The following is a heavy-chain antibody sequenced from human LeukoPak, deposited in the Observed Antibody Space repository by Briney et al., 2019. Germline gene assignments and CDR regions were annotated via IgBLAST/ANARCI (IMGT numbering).Heavy chain of an antibody. D-gene: IGHD5-18*01. J-gene: IGHJ4*02. CDR3: AKGNGYSYGRYYFDY. CDR1: GFTFSSYG. CDR2: ITASGGNT. V-gene: IGHV3-23*01. Sequence: GGSLRLSCAASGFTFSSYGMRWVRQAPGKGLEWVSAITASGGNTYYADSVKGRFTISRDNSKNTLYLQVNSLRAEDTAVYYCAKGNGYSYGRYYFDYWGQGTLVTVSS.